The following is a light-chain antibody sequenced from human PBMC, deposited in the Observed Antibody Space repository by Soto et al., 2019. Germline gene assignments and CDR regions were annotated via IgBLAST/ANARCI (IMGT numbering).Light chain of an antibody. CDR2: DNN. CDR3: AAWDDSLNGVV. J-gene: IGLJ2*01. CDR1: SSNIGSNA. Sequence: QAVVTQPPSASGTPGQRVTISCSGSSSNIGSNAVNWYQQLPGTAPKLLIYDNNQGPSGVPDRFSGSKSGTSASLAISGLQSEDEADYYCAAWDDSLNGVVFGGGTKVTVL. V-gene: IGLV1-44*01.